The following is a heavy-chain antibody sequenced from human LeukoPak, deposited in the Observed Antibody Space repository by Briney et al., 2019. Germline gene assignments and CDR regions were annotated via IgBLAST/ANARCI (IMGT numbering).Heavy chain of an antibody. CDR2: ISSSGTRT. V-gene: IGHV3-23*01. D-gene: IGHD1-1*01. Sequence: GGTLRLSCTASGFTFSNFAMSWVRQAPGKGLEWVSGISSSGTRTYYADSVKGRFTISRDNSKNTLFLQMNSLRAEDTALYYCAKEGTYYFYYMDVWGKGTTVTISS. CDR1: GFTFSNFA. CDR3: AKEGTYYFYYMDV. J-gene: IGHJ6*03.